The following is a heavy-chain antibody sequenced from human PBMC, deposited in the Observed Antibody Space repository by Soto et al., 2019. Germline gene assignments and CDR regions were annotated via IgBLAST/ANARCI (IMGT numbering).Heavy chain of an antibody. V-gene: IGHV3-23*01. CDR2: ISGSGGST. Sequence: EVQLLESGGGLVQPGGSLRLSCAASGFTFSSYAMSWVRQAPGKGLEWVSAISGSGGSTYYADSVKGRFTISRDNSKNTRDLQMNSLRAEDTAVYYCATQGYCSGGSCYSYYFQHWGQCTLVTVSS. J-gene: IGHJ1*01. CDR1: GFTFSSYA. D-gene: IGHD2-15*01. CDR3: ATQGYCSGGSCYSYYFQH.